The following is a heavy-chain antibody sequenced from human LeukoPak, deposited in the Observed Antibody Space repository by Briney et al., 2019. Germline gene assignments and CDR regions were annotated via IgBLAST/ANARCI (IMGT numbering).Heavy chain of an antibody. J-gene: IGHJ4*02. CDR3: ARERYCSETCHVNFDY. D-gene: IGHD2-15*01. CDR1: GYIFTNYG. CDR2: ISTDNDNT. V-gene: IGHV1-18*04. Sequence: APVKVSFQGTGYIFTNYGFIWVRQAPGQGLEWVGWISTDNDNTRYTHKFQGRVTMTTDTSTYTAYMELRSLTSDDTAVYYCARERYCSETCHVNFDYGCQGTLVTVSS.